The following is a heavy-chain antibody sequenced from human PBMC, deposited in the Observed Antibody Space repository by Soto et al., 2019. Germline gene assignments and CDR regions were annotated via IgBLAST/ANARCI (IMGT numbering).Heavy chain of an antibody. CDR2: ITLSSSYI. V-gene: IGHV3-21*01. J-gene: IGHJ5*02. Sequence: GGSLRLSCGASGFKSGAFGMYWVRQAPGKGLEWVSSITLSSSYIYYADSVKGRFTVSRDNAKNSLYLDMKSLTVDDTAVYYCARDMKSVRFWGTNGFDPWGQGTLVTVSS. D-gene: IGHD3-16*01. CDR3: ARDMKSVRFWGTNGFDP. CDR1: GFKSGAFG.